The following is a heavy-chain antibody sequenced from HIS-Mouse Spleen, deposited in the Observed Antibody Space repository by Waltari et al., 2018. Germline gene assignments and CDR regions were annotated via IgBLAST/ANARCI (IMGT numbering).Heavy chain of an antibody. CDR2: INHSGST. CDR1: GGSFSGYY. Sequence: QVQLQQWGAGLLKPSETLSLTCAVYGGSFSGYYWSWIRQPPGKGLEWIGEINHSGSTNYNPFLKSRVTISVDTSKNQFSLKLSSVTAADTAVYYCARGQGWGIDAFDIWGQGTMVTVSS. J-gene: IGHJ3*02. CDR3: ARGQGWGIDAFDI. D-gene: IGHD3-16*01. V-gene: IGHV4-34*01.